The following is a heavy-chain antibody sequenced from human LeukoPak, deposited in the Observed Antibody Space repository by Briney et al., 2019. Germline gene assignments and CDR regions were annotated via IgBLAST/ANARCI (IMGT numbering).Heavy chain of an antibody. CDR3: ARDYKYAFDN. Sequence: GGSLRLSCAASGFTFSDYSMNWVRQATGKGLEWISYIGIDSGNTNYADSVKGRFTISGDKAKNSLYLQMNSLRVEDTAVYYCARDYKYAFDNWGQGTRVTVSS. D-gene: IGHD5-24*01. V-gene: IGHV3-48*01. CDR1: GFTFSDYS. J-gene: IGHJ4*02. CDR2: IGIDSGNT.